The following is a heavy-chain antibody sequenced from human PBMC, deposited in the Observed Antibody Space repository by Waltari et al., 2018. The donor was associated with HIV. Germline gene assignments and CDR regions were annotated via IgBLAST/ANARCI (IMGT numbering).Heavy chain of an antibody. V-gene: IGHV3-23*01. J-gene: IGHJ4*02. D-gene: IGHD3-22*01. CDR1: GFIFSGYA. Sequence: EVQLLESGGDLQQPGGSLRLSCAASGFIFSGYAMSWVRQAPGRGLEWVSSINGGTTGTFYAYSVKGRFTISRDSSKNTLYLQMNSLRAEDTAVYYCAKDRSYDSSGYFDYWGEGTLVTVSS. CDR3: AKDRSYDSSGYFDY. CDR2: INGGTTGT.